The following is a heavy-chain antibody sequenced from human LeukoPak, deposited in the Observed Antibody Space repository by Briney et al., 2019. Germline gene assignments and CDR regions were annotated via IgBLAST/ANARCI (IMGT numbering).Heavy chain of an antibody. Sequence: ASVKVSCKASGYTFTGYYMHWVRQAPGQGLEWMGWINPNSGVTNYAQKFQGRVTMTTDTSITTAYMELSRLRSDDTAVYYCARGVVWGSYRQFYFDSWGQGTLVTVSS. CDR1: GYTFTGYY. D-gene: IGHD3-16*02. CDR3: ARGVVWGSYRQFYFDS. J-gene: IGHJ4*02. V-gene: IGHV1-2*02. CDR2: INPNSGVT.